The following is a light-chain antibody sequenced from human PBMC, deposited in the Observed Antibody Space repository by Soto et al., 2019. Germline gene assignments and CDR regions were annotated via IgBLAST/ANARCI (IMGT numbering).Light chain of an antibody. CDR1: NSNIGNNY. CDR3: GTWDSSLSTGV. J-gene: IGLJ1*01. V-gene: IGLV1-51*02. Sequence: QSVLTQPPSVSAAPGQEVTISCSGSNSNIGNNYVSWYQQLPGTAPKLLIYENNKRPSGIPDRFSGSKSGTSATLGITGLQTGDEAYYYCGTWDSSLSTGVFGTGTKVTVL. CDR2: ENN.